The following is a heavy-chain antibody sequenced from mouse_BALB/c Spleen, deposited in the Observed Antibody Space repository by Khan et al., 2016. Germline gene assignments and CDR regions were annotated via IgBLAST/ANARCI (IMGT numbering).Heavy chain of an antibody. D-gene: IGHD1-1*01. J-gene: IGHJ3*01. V-gene: IGHV9-3*02. CDR2: INTTTGEP. CDR3: AEAYYGSNWFAY. Sequence: QIQLVQSGPELKKPGETVKISCKASGYTFTNYGMNWVKQAPGKGLKWMGWINTTTGEPTYAEEFKGRFAFSLETSASTAYLQINNLKNEDTATYFCAEAYYGSNWFAYWGQGTLVTVSA. CDR1: GYTFTNYG.